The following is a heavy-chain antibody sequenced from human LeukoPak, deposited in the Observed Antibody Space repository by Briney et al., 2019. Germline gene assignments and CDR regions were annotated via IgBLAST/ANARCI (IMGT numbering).Heavy chain of an antibody. J-gene: IGHJ6*03. D-gene: IGHD1-26*01. CDR1: DDPINSCVYY. V-gene: IGHV4-61*09. Sequence: PSETLSLTCTVSDDPINSCVYYWNWIRQPAGKGLEWIGHIYTSGTTTNSNPSLKSRVAISLDTSKNHFSLKLSSVTAADTAVYYCARAKKRSGRSRNFYLDVWGKGTTVTVSS. CDR3: ARAKKRSGRSRNFYLDV. CDR2: IYTSGTTT.